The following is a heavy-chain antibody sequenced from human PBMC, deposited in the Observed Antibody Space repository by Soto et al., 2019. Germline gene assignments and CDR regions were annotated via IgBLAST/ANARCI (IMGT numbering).Heavy chain of an antibody. CDR3: ARGTPYSSGWYYFDF. CDR2: ISYDGTNK. D-gene: IGHD6-19*01. J-gene: IGHJ4*02. Sequence: GGSVRLSCAASGFTFTTYGMHWVRQAPGKGLEWVAVISYDGTNKFYEDSVDGRFTISRDNSKNMLFLQMNSLRTEDTAVYYCARGTPYSSGWYYFDFWGPAPLVTVSS. CDR1: GFTFTTYG. V-gene: IGHV3-30*03.